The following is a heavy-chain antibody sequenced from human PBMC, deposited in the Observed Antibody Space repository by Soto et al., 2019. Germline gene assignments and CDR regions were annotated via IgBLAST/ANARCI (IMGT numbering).Heavy chain of an antibody. J-gene: IGHJ6*02. D-gene: IGHD3-10*01. V-gene: IGHV3-33*01. Sequence: QVQLVESGGGVVQPGRPLRLSCAASGFTFSSYGMHWVRQAPGKGLEWVAVIWYDGSNKYYADSVKGRFTISRDNSKNTLYLQMNSLRAEDTAVYYCARDTARAMVRIYYGMDVWGQGTTVTVSS. CDR2: IWYDGSNK. CDR1: GFTFSSYG. CDR3: ARDTARAMVRIYYGMDV.